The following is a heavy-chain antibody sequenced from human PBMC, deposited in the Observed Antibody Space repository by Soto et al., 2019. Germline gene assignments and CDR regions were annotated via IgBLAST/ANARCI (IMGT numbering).Heavy chain of an antibody. Sequence: QVQLVQSGAEVKKPGSSVKVSCKASGGTFSSYAISWVRQAPEQGLEWMGGIIPIFGTANYAQKFQSRVTITADESTSTAYMELSSMRSEDTAVYYCESVHSGYDLPFAYWGQGTLVTVSS. CDR1: GGTFSSYA. CDR2: IIPIFGTA. CDR3: ESVHSGYDLPFAY. V-gene: IGHV1-69*12. D-gene: IGHD5-12*01. J-gene: IGHJ4*02.